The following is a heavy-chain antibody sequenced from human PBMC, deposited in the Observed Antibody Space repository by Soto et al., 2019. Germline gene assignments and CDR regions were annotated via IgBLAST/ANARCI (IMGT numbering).Heavy chain of an antibody. V-gene: IGHV4-30-4*01. CDR2: VYYTGST. CDR1: GDSISSGDYY. CDR3: XXXXXXHXYLXY. Sequence: PSETLSLTCTVSGDSISSGDYYWTWIRQPPGKGLEWIGYVYYTGSTFNTPSLKSRVTISVDTSKNQFSLQLSSVTAADTAVYYCXXXXXXHXYLXYWGPGXXVTXXS. J-gene: IGHJ4*02.